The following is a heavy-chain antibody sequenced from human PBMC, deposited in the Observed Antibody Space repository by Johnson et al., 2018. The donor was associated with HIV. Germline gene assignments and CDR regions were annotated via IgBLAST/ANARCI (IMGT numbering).Heavy chain of an antibody. V-gene: IGHV3-30*03. D-gene: IGHD2-21*02. CDR1: GFTLSHYG. CDR3: TTADCGGDCYEPDAFDI. CDR2: ISYDGSNA. Sequence: QVQLVESGGGVVQPGRSLRLSCVASGFTLSHYGMHWVRQAPGKGPEWVALISYDGSNAYYADSVKGRCTVSRDNSKNTLYLQMNSLKTEDTAVYYCTTADCGGDCYEPDAFDIWGQGTMVTVSS. J-gene: IGHJ3*02.